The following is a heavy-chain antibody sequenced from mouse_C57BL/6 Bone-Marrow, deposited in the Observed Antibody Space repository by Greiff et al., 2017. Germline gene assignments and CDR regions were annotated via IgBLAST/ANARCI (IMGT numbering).Heavy chain of an antibody. Sequence: QVQLKQPGAELVKPGASVTLSCTASGFTFNGYCITWVKQRPEQGLEWVGDIYPGSGSTNYNEKFQSKATLTVDTSSSTAYLQLSSLTSEDSAVYYCARGEYYSNLFDYWGQGTTLTVSS. V-gene: IGHV1-55*01. CDR1: GFTFNGYC. D-gene: IGHD2-5*01. CDR2: IYPGSGST. CDR3: ARGEYYSNLFDY. J-gene: IGHJ2*01.